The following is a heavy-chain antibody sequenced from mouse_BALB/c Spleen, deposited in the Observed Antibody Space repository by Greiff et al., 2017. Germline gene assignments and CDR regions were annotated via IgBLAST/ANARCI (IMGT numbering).Heavy chain of an antibody. CDR1: GFSLTSYG. Sequence: VKLVESGPGLVAPSQSLSITCTVSGFSLTSYGVHWVRQPPGKGLEWLGVIWAGGSTNYNSALMSRLSISKDNSKSQVFLKMNSLQTDDTAMYYCARVYDYDRYYAMDYWGQGTSVTVSS. J-gene: IGHJ4*01. D-gene: IGHD2-4*01. CDR2: IWAGGST. CDR3: ARVYDYDRYYAMDY. V-gene: IGHV2-9*02.